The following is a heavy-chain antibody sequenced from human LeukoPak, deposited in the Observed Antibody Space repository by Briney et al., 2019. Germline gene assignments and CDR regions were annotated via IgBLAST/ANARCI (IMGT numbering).Heavy chain of an antibody. CDR2: INHSGST. CDR3: ASRTPYDRSGNYFDY. J-gene: IGHJ4*02. CDR1: GGSFSGYY. Sequence: SETLSLTCAVYGGSFSGYYWSWIRQPPGKGLEWIGEINHSGSTNYNPSLKSRVTISVDTSKNQFSLKLSSVTAADTAVYYCASRTPYDRSGNYFDYWGQGTLVTVSS. D-gene: IGHD3-22*01. V-gene: IGHV4-34*01.